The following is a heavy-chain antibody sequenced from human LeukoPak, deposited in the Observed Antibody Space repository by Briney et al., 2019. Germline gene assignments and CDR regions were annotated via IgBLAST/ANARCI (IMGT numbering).Heavy chain of an antibody. CDR2: NYYSGST. J-gene: IGHJ4*02. D-gene: IGHD3-9*01. CDR3: ARVREDFLAGYRGFLFDY. V-gene: IGHV4-59*01. Sequence: SETLSLTCTVSGGSISNYWWTWIRQPPGKGLEWIGYNYYSGSTNYSPSLKTRVTISIDTSKSQFSLKLSSVTAADTAVYYCARVREDFLAGYRGFLFDYWGQGPLVTVSS. CDR1: GGSISNYW.